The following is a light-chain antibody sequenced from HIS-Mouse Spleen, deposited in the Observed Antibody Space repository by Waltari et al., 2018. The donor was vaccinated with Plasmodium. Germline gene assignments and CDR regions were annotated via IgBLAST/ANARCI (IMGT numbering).Light chain of an antibody. Sequence: DIQMTQSPSSLSASVGDRVTITCRASQSISSYLNWYQQKPGKAPKLLIYAASSLQSGVPSRFSGSGAGTDFTLTISSLQPEDVATYYCQQNYKTWTFGKGTKVKIK. CDR1: QSISSY. CDR2: AAS. V-gene: IGKV1-39*01. J-gene: IGKJ1*01. CDR3: QQNYKTWT.